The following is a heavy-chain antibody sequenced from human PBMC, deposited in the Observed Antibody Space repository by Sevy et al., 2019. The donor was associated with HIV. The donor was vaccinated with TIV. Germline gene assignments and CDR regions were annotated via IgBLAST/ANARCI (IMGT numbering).Heavy chain of an antibody. CDR1: GFTFSSYA. Sequence: GGSLRLSCAASGFTFSSYAMSWVRQAPGKGLEWVSAISGSGGSTYYADSVKGRFTISRDNSMNTLYLQMNSLRAEDTAVYYCAKDLGAYGSGSYQYWGQGTLVTVSS. J-gene: IGHJ4*02. CDR2: ISGSGGST. D-gene: IGHD3-10*01. V-gene: IGHV3-23*01. CDR3: AKDLGAYGSGSYQY.